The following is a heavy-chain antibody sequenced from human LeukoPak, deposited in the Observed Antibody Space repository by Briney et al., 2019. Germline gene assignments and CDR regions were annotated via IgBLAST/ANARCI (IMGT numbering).Heavy chain of an antibody. CDR3: ARDTDYDSSGYYQGLDY. CDR2: ISYDGSNK. CDR1: GFTFSSYA. D-gene: IGHD3-22*01. J-gene: IGHJ4*02. V-gene: IGHV3-30-3*01. Sequence: SGRSLRLSCAASGFTFSSYAMHWVRQAPGKGLEWVAVISYDGSNKYYADSVKGRFTISRDNSKNTLYLQMNSLRAEDTAVYYCARDTDYDSSGYYQGLDYWGQGTLVTVSS.